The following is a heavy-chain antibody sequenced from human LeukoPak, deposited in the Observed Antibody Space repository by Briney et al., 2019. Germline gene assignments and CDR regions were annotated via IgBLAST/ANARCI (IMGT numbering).Heavy chain of an antibody. D-gene: IGHD4-17*01. V-gene: IGHV5-51*01. CDR1: GYSFTSYW. CDR3: ARPPQDDYGDYNFDY. Sequence: GASLQISCKGSGYSFTSYWIGWVRQMPGKGLEWMGIIYPGDSDTRYSPSLQGQVTISADKSISTAYLQWSSLKASDTAMYYCARPPQDDYGDYNFDYWGQGTLVTVSS. J-gene: IGHJ4*02. CDR2: IYPGDSDT.